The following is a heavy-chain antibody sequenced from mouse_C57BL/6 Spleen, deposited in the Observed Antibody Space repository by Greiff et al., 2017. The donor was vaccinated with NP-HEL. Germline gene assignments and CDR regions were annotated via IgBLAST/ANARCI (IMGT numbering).Heavy chain of an antibody. D-gene: IGHD1-1*01. CDR3: ARADYGSSYYAMDY. J-gene: IGHJ4*01. Sequence: VKLQESGPELVKPWASVTISCKASGYAFSSSWMNWVKQRPGKGLEWIGRIYPGDGDTNYNGKFKGQTTLTADNSSRTAYLQPSSLTSEDSAVYFCARADYGSSYYAMDYWGQGTSVTVSS. CDR2: IYPGDGDT. CDR1: GYAFSSSW. V-gene: IGHV1-82*01.